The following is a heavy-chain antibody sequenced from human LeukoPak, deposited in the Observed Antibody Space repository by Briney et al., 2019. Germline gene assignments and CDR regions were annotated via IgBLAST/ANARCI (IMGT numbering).Heavy chain of an antibody. CDR3: ARDSPAAMGNGGYYYGMDV. CDR1: GGSISSYY. V-gene: IGHV4-4*07. D-gene: IGHD2-2*01. J-gene: IGHJ6*02. CDR2: IYTSGST. Sequence: SETLSLTCTVSGGSISSYYWSWIRQPAGKGLEWIGRIYTSGSTNYNPSLKSRVTMSVDTSKNQFSLKLSSVTAADTAVYYCARDSPAAMGNGGYYYGMDVWGQGTTVTVSS.